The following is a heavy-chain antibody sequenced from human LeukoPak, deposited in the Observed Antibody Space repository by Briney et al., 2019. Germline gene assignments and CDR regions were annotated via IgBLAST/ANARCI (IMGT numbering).Heavy chain of an antibody. J-gene: IGHJ3*02. V-gene: IGHV3-11*04. CDR2: ISSSGSTI. CDR3: ARDGYYGFAYPQNDAFDI. Sequence: LSLTCTVSGYSISSGYYWGWIRQPPGKGLEWVSYISSSGSTIYYADSVKGRFTISRDNAKNSLYLQMNSLRAEDTAVYYCARDGYYGFAYPQNDAFDIWGQGTMVTVSS. D-gene: IGHD3-10*01. CDR1: GYSISSGYY.